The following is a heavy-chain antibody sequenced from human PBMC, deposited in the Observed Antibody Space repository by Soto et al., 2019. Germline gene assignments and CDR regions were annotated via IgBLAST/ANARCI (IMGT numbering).Heavy chain of an antibody. D-gene: IGHD6-13*01. J-gene: IGHJ4*02. Sequence: ASVKVSCKTSGYTFNIYGINWVRQAPGQGLEWMGWIKPHNGNTKYAQTLQDRLIMTTDTATSTAYMELRSLRAEDTALYYCAREPQGIAAALDYWGQGTLVTVSS. V-gene: IGHV1-18*01. CDR1: GYTFNIYG. CDR3: AREPQGIAAALDY. CDR2: IKPHNGNT.